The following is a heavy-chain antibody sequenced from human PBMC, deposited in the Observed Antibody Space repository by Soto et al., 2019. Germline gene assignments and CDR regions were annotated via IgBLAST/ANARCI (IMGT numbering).Heavy chain of an antibody. CDR2: IYHSGST. CDR3: ARGVRLWSFDY. D-gene: IGHD5-18*01. CDR1: GGSISSGGYS. Sequence: SETLSLTCAVSGGSISSGGYSWSWIRQPPGKGLEWIGYIYHSGSTYYNPSLKSRVTISVDRSKNQFSLKLSSVTAADTAVYYCARGVRLWSFDYWGQGTLVTVSS. V-gene: IGHV4-30-2*01. J-gene: IGHJ4*02.